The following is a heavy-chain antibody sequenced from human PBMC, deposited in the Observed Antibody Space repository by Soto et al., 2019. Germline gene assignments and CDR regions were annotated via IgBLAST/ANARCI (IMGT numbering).Heavy chain of an antibody. V-gene: IGHV4-31*03. J-gene: IGHJ4*02. D-gene: IGHD2-15*01. CDR2: IYYTGST. Sequence: SETLSLTCTVSGGSISSGGYYWSWIRQHPGKGLECIGYIYYTGSTYYNPSLKSRVTISVDTSKNLFSLKLSSVTAADTAVYYCARLVSGGNPYYFDYWGQGTPVTV. CDR3: ARLVSGGNPYYFDY. CDR1: GGSISSGGYY.